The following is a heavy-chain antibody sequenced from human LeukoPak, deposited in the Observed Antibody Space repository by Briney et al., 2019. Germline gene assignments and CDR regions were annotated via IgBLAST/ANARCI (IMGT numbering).Heavy chain of an antibody. J-gene: IGHJ4*02. CDR2: ISYDGSNK. V-gene: IGHV3-30*19. Sequence: PGGSLRLSCAASGFTFSSYDMHWVRQAPGKGLEWVAVISYDGSNKYYADSVKGRFTISRDNSKNTLYLQMNSLRAEDTAVYYCARDGSGWSPDLYFDYWGQGTLVTVSS. D-gene: IGHD6-19*01. CDR3: ARDGSGWSPDLYFDY. CDR1: GFTFSSYD.